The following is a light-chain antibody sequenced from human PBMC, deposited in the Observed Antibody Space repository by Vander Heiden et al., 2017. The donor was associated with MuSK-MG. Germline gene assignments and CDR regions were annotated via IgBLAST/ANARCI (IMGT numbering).Light chain of an antibody. Sequence: QSAPTQPRSVSGSPGQSVTISCTGTSSDVGGYNYVSWYQQHPGKAPKLMIYDVSKRPSGVPDRFSGSKSGNTASLTISGLQAEDEADYYCCSYAGSYVVFGGGTKLTGL. CDR1: SSDVGGYNY. J-gene: IGLJ2*01. CDR2: DVS. CDR3: CSYAGSYVV. V-gene: IGLV2-11*01.